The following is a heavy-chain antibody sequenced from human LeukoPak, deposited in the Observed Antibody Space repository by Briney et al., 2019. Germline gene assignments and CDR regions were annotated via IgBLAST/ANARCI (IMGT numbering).Heavy chain of an antibody. J-gene: IGHJ5*02. CDR2: INHSGST. CDR3: ATTTVVTPYNWFDP. Sequence: SETLSLTCAGYGGSFSGYYWSWIRQPPGKGLEWIGEINHSGSTNYNPSLKSRVTISVDTSKNQFSLKLSSVTAADTAVYYCATTTVVTPYNWFDPWGQGTLVTVSS. V-gene: IGHV4-34*01. D-gene: IGHD4-23*01. CDR1: GGSFSGYY.